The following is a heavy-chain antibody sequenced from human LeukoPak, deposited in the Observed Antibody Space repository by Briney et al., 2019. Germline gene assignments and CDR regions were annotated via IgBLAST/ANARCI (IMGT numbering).Heavy chain of an antibody. J-gene: IGHJ4*02. Sequence: QASETLSLTCAVSGGSISSNSYYWGWIRQPPGKGLEWIGSIYYSGSTYYNPSLKSRVTISVDTSKNQFSLKLSSVTAADTAVYYCARLRTTYYYGSGSYYKFTLSHHYFDYWGQGTLVTVSS. V-gene: IGHV4-39*01. D-gene: IGHD3-10*01. CDR3: ARLRTTYYYGSGSYYKFTLSHHYFDY. CDR2: IYYSGST. CDR1: GGSISSNSYY.